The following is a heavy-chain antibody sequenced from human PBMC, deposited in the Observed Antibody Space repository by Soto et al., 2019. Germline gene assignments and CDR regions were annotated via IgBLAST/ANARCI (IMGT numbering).Heavy chain of an antibody. J-gene: IGHJ5*02. Sequence: PSETLSLTCTVSGGSISSSSYYWGWVRQPPGKGLEWIGTIYYNGSTYYNPSLKSRVTLFVDTSKNQFSLKLTSVTASDTALYYCARQRVIPGTPTNWFDPWGQGTLVTVSS. V-gene: IGHV4-39*01. D-gene: IGHD2-15*01. CDR2: IYYNGST. CDR1: GGSISSSSYY. CDR3: ARQRVIPGTPTNWFDP.